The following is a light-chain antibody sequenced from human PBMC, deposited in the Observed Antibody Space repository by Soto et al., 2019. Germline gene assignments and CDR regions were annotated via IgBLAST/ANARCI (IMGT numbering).Light chain of an antibody. Sequence: DIQMTQSPSTLSASVGDRVTITCRASESINSWLAWYQQKQGKDPKLLIFDVSSLESGVPSRLSGSGSGTEFILNINNLQHDDFGIYSCKQYYSYWQVGQGAKV. CDR3: KQYYSYWQ. V-gene: IGKV1-5*01. CDR1: ESINSW. J-gene: IGKJ1*01. CDR2: DVS.